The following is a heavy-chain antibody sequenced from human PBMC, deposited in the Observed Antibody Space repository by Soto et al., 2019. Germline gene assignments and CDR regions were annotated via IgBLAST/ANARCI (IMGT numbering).Heavy chain of an antibody. D-gene: IGHD2-8*01. CDR2: MLYSGTT. J-gene: IGHJ4*02. CDR3: ARNGALDY. V-gene: IGHV4-30-4*01. Sequence: QVQLQESGPGLVKPSQTLSLTCTVSGGSISSGDYYWSWIRQPPGKGLEWIGYMLYSGTTNYNSSLESLLTISVDPSNNQFSLKLTSVTAADTAVYNCARNGALDYWGRRTLVTVSS. CDR1: GGSISSGDYY.